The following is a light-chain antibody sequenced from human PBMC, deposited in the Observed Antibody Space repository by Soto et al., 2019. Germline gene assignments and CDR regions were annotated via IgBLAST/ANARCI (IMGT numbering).Light chain of an antibody. CDR2: DAY. CDR3: RQPHMWPIT. CDR1: QSFRGL. J-gene: IGKJ5*01. V-gene: IGKV3-11*01. Sequence: LKLCRVTLRETPWNRAAPACRASQSFRGLLAWYQQKPGQAPRLLIYDAYNRATGIPPRFSFSGSGTDITLTISGLEPEDSAVSYCRQPHMWPITFGQGTRLEIK.